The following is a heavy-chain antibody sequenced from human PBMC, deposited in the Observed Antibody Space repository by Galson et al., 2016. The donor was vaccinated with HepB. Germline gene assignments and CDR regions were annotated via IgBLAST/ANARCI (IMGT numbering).Heavy chain of an antibody. V-gene: IGHV3-48*03. CDR3: AREDSYGYYYLYGVDV. J-gene: IGHJ6*02. CDR1: GFTFSSYE. D-gene: IGHD5-18*01. Sequence: SLRLSCAASGFTFSSYEMNWVRQVPGKGLEWVSYISCSGSTIYYADSVKGRFTISRDNAKNSLYLQMNSLRAEDTAVYYCAREDSYGYYYLYGVDVWGQGTTVTVSS. CDR2: ISCSGSTI.